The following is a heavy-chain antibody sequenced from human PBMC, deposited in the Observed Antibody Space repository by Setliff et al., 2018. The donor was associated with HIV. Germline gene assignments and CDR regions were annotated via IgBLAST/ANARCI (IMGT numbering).Heavy chain of an antibody. CDR1: GGPFSGYY. Sequence: SETLSLTCAVYGGPFSGYYWTWIRQPPGKGLEWIGDINHSGKTNYNRSLKSRVTISLDTSKNQFSLRLTSVTAADTGLYYCARGRHAGTGAYSGGFYYLDLWGQGALVTVSS. CDR3: ARGRHAGTGAYSGGFYYLDL. J-gene: IGHJ4*02. V-gene: IGHV4-34*01. D-gene: IGHD3-16*01. CDR2: INHSGKT.